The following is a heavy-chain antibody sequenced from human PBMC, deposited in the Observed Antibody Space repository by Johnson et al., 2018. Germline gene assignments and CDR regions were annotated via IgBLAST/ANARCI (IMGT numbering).Heavy chain of an antibody. Sequence: VQLVQSGAEVKKPGESLKISCKGSGYNFANYWIGWVRQMPGKGLEWMGIIYPGDSDTRYSPSFQGQVTMSADRSISTAYLPWSSRKASDTAMDYCARTYYDDKDVFDTWGQGTMVTVSS. J-gene: IGHJ3*02. CDR3: ARTYYDDKDVFDT. CDR2: IYPGDSDT. D-gene: IGHD3-3*01. CDR1: GYNFANYW. V-gene: IGHV5-51*01.